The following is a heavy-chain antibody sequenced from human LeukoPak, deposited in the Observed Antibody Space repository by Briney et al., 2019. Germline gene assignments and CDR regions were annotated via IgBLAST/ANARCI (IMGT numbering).Heavy chain of an antibody. J-gene: IGHJ4*02. CDR2: INPNSGGT. CDR1: GYTFTGYY. V-gene: IGHV1-2*02. Sequence: ASVKVSCKASGYTFTGYYMHWVRQAPGQGLEWMGWINPNSGGTNYAQKFQGRVTITTDESTSTAYMELSSLGSEDTAVYYCASTGDTWSGYYSPTFDYWGQGTLVTVSS. D-gene: IGHD3-3*01. CDR3: ASTGDTWSGYYSPTFDY.